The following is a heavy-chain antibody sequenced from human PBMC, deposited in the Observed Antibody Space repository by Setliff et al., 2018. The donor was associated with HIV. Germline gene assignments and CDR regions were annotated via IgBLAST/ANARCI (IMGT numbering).Heavy chain of an antibody. Sequence: SVKVSCKTSGGTFSTYTIAWVRQAPGQGLEWMGRIIPIFGTPNYAQKFQGRVTITADKSTSTVYLDLRSLTSEDTAMYYCARSVWAVVVPTDPAVDAFSIWGQGTMVTVSS. CDR1: GGTFSTYT. CDR3: ARSVWAVVVPTDPAVDAFSI. D-gene: IGHD2-2*01. J-gene: IGHJ3*02. V-gene: IGHV1-69*08. CDR2: IIPIFGTP.